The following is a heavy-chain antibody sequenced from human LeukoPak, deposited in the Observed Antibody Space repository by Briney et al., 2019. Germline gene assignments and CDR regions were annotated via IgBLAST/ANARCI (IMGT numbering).Heavy chain of an antibody. V-gene: IGHV3-23*01. Sequence: PGGSLSLSCAASGFTFRNYALSWVRQAPGKGLEWVSSISYTGGSPYYAESVEGRFTISRDNSKKTLDLQMNSLRAEDTAVYYCAKAAVLGDRSNYSFSFAAFDMWGQGTMVNVSS. CDR1: GFTFRNYA. J-gene: IGHJ3*02. CDR3: AKAAVLGDRSNYSFSFAAFDM. CDR2: ISYTGGSP. D-gene: IGHD2-2*01.